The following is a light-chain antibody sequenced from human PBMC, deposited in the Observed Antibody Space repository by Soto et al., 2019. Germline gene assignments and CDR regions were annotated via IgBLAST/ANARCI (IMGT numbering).Light chain of an antibody. Sequence: QSALTQPASVSGSPGQSITISCTGTSSDVGGYNYVSWYQQHPGKAPKLMIYDVNSRPSGVSYRFSGSKSGNTASLTISGLQAEDEADYYCSSYTSNSTVVFGGGTKLTVL. CDR2: DVN. CDR3: SSYTSNSTVV. J-gene: IGLJ2*01. V-gene: IGLV2-14*03. CDR1: SSDVGGYNY.